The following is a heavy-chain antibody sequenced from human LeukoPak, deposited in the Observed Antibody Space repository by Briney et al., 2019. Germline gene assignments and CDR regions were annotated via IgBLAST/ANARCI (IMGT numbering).Heavy chain of an antibody. D-gene: IGHD2-2*01. J-gene: IGHJ5*02. V-gene: IGHV1-18*01. CDR1: GYTFTRYG. Sequence: ASVKVSCKTSGYTFTRYGVSWVRQAPGQGLEWMGWIGGNNDNTNYAQRVQDRITMTTDTSTSTAYMELRSLRSDDTAVYYCARAPFCSSVSCYRTNNWLDPWGQGTLVTVSS. CDR3: ARAPFCSSVSCYRTNNWLDP. CDR2: IGGNNDNT.